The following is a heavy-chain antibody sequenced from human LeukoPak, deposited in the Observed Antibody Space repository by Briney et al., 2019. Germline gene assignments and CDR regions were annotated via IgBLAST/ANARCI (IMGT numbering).Heavy chain of an antibody. V-gene: IGHV1-18*01. CDR2: ISAYNGNT. CDR1: GYTFTSYG. CDR3: ARDYSGYDLFDY. J-gene: IGHJ4*02. D-gene: IGHD5-12*01. Sequence: ASVKVSCTASGYTFTSYGISWVRQAPGQGLEWMGWISAYNGNTNYAQKLQGRVTMTTDTSTSTAYMELRSLRSDDTAVYYCARDYSGYDLFDYWGQGTLVTVSS.